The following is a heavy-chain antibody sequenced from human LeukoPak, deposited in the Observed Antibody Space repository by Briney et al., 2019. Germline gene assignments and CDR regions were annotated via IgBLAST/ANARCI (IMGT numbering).Heavy chain of an antibody. J-gene: IGHJ4*02. CDR1: GFTFNNYA. Sequence: GGSLRLSCVGSGFTFNNYAMSWVRQAPGKGLEWVAAICGSGRSTYDADSVRGRFTVSRDNSKNTLYLQMNNPRVEDTAVYFCAKEATARKWLVWGNFDHWGQGTQVTVS. CDR2: ICGSGRST. CDR3: AKEATARKWLVWGNFDH. V-gene: IGHV3-23*01. D-gene: IGHD6-19*01.